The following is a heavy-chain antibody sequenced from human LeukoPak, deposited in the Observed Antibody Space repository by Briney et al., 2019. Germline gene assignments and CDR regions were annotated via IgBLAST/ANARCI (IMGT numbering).Heavy chain of an antibody. CDR1: GFTFSSYS. CDR2: INHSGST. D-gene: IGHD6-19*01. J-gene: IGHJ4*02. Sequence: GSLRLSCAASGFTFSSYSMNWVRQAPGKGLEWIGEINHSGSTNYNPSLKSRVTISVDTSKNQFSLKLSSVTAADTAVYYCATSYSSGWSEFDYWGQGTLVTVSS. CDR3: ATSYSSGWSEFDY. V-gene: IGHV4-34*08.